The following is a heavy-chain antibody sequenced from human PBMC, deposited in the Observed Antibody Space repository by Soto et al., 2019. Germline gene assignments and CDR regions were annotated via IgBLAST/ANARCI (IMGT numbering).Heavy chain of an antibody. CDR2: SIPIFGTA. CDR1: GGTFNNYP. V-gene: IGHV1-69*13. Sequence: SVKVSCKASGGTFNNYPITWVRQAPGEGLEWMGGSIPIFGTANYAQKFQGRVTISVDESTSTAYMELSSLRSEDTAVYYCARGRGYSGDDHYYYFDMDVWGQGTTVTSP. CDR3: ARGRGYSGDDHYYYFDMDV. J-gene: IGHJ6*02. D-gene: IGHD5-12*01.